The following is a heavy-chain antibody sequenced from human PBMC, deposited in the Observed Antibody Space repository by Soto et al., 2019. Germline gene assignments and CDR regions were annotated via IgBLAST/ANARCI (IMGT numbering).Heavy chain of an antibody. Sequence: ASVKVSCKASGYTFTSYGISWVRQAPGQGLEWMGWISAYNGNTNYAQKLQGRVTMTTDTSTSTAYMELRSLRSDDTAVYYRARDPGYCTNGVCYTGMVDYWGQGTLVTVSS. V-gene: IGHV1-18*01. CDR3: ARDPGYCTNGVCYTGMVDY. CDR2: ISAYNGNT. CDR1: GYTFTSYG. D-gene: IGHD2-8*01. J-gene: IGHJ4*02.